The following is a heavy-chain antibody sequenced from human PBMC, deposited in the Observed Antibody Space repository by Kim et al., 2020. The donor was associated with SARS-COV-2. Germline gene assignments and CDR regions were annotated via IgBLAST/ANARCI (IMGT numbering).Heavy chain of an antibody. CDR3: AKDDSGTYYGWFDP. V-gene: IGHV3-30*18. CDR1: GFSISNYG. CDR2: ISYDGSNE. Sequence: GGSLRLSCAASGFSISNYGMHWVRQAPGKGLEWVAAISYDGSNEYYGDSVKGRFTISRDNSKNTVFLQMYSLGTEDTAVYYCAKDDSGTYYGWFDPWGQG. J-gene: IGHJ5*02. D-gene: IGHD1-26*01.